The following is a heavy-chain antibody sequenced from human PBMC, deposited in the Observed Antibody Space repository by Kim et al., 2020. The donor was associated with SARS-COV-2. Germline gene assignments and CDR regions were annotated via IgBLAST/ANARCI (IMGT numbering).Heavy chain of an antibody. Sequence: KSRVTISVDTSKNQFSLKLSSVTAADTAVYYCARGRTVTTFGRYYYGMDVWGQGTTVTVSS. D-gene: IGHD4-17*01. V-gene: IGHV4-34*01. CDR3: ARGRTVTTFGRYYYGMDV. J-gene: IGHJ6*02.